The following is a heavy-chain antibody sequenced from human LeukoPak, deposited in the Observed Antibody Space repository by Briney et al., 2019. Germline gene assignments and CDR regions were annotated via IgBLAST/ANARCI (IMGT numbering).Heavy chain of an antibody. CDR3: ASSSQAASGYYFPAYMDV. CDR1: GGSFSGYY. V-gene: IGHV4-34*01. CDR2: INHSGST. D-gene: IGHD3-3*01. J-gene: IGHJ6*03. Sequence: PSETLSLTCAVYGGSFSGYYWSWIRQPPGKGLEWIGEINHSGSTNYNPSLKSRVTISVDTSKNQFSLKLGSVTAADTAVYYCASSSQAASGYYFPAYMDVWGKGTTVTVSS.